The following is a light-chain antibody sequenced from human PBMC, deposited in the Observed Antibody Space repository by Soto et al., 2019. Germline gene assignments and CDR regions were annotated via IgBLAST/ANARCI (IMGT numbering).Light chain of an antibody. CDR2: DDD. CDR3: GSWDSSLSAYV. CDR1: SSNIGGNS. J-gene: IGLJ1*01. V-gene: IGLV1-51*01. Sequence: QSAMTQPPSVPAAPGQRVTISCSGSSSNIGGNSVSWYQQLPGTAPKLLIYDDDKRPSGIPDRFAGSKSGTSATLGITGFQTGDDDDYYRGSWDSSLSAYVFGTGTKLTVL.